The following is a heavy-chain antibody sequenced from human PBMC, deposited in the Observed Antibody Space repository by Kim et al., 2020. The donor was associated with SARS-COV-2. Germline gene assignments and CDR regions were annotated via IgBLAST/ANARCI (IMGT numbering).Heavy chain of an antibody. V-gene: IGHV1-3*01. J-gene: IGHJ4*02. CDR3: ARMGNSGGYAPPTDS. D-gene: IGHD1-26*01. Sequence: QKFQGRVTITRDTSASTAYMELISLRSEDTAVYYCARMGNSGGYAPPTDSWGQGTLVTVSS.